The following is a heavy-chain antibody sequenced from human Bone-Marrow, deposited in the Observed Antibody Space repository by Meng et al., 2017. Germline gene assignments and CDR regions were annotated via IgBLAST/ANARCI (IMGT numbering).Heavy chain of an antibody. J-gene: IGHJ4*02. CDR2: INHSGST. D-gene: IGHD2-15*01. CDR1: VWSFSGYY. V-gene: IGHV4-34*01. CDR3: ARAVHVVVAATVYFDY. Sequence: QLQLQQWGAGLLKPSETLSLPCAVYVWSFSGYYWSWIRQPPGKGLEWIGEINHSGSTNYNPSLKSRVTISVDTSKNQFSLKLSSVTAADTAVYYCARAVHVVVAATVYFDYWGQGTLVTVSS.